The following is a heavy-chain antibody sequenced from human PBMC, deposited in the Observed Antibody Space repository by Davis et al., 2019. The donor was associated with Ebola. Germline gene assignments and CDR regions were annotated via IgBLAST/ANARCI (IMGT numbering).Heavy chain of an antibody. CDR2: ISYDGSNK. V-gene: IGHV3-30*03. CDR3: ARDGGWTDYYNGMDV. D-gene: IGHD6-19*01. CDR1: GFTFSSYG. J-gene: IGHJ6*04. Sequence: GGSLRLSCAASGFTFSSYGMHWVRQAPGKGLEWVAVISYDGSNKYYADSVKGRFTISRDNSKNTLYLQMNSLRAEDTAVYYCARDGGWTDYYNGMDVWGKGTTVIVSS.